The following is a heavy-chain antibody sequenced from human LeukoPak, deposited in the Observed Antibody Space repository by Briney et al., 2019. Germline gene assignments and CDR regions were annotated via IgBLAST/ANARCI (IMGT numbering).Heavy chain of an antibody. V-gene: IGHV4-59*08. CDR2: IYYTGST. CDR1: GGSVSSYY. D-gene: IGHD3-16*01. J-gene: IGHJ6*02. Sequence: LSETLSLTCTVSGGSVSSYYWSWIRQPPGKGLEWIGYIYYTGSTNYNPSLKSRVTISVDTSKNRFSLKVTSVTAADTAVYYCARNVKGMNVWGQGTTVTVSS. CDR3: ARNVKGMNV.